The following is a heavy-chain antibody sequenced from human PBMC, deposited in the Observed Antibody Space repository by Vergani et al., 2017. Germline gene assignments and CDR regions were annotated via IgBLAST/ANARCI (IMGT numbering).Heavy chain of an antibody. V-gene: IGHV4-34*01. CDR3: ARRYSSGCLGY. CDR2: INHSGNT. D-gene: IGHD6-19*01. J-gene: IGHJ4*02. CDR1: GGSFSGYY. Sequence: QVQLQQWGAGLLKPSETLSLTCAVYGGSFSGYYWSWVRQPPGTGLDWIGEINHSGNTNYNPSLKRRVTISVDTTKNQFSLKLSSVTAADTAVYYCARRYSSGCLGYWGQGTLVTVSS.